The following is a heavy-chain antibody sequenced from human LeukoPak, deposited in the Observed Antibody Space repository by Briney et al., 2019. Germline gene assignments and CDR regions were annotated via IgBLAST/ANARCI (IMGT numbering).Heavy chain of an antibody. V-gene: IGHV4-34*01. J-gene: IGHJ5*02. CDR2: INHSKNT. D-gene: IGHD3-16*01. Sequence: SETLSLTCSVYGGSFSGYYWSWIRQPPGKGREWIGEINHSKNTNYNPFLKSRVTISVDTSKNQFSLKLSSVTAADTAVYYCARNYASRRYNWFDPWGQGTVVTVSS. CDR3: ARNYASRRYNWFDP. CDR1: GGSFSGYY.